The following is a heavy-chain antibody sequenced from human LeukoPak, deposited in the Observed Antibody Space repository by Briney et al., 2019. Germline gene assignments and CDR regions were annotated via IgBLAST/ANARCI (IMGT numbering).Heavy chain of an antibody. D-gene: IGHD3-10*01. Sequence: PGGSLRLSCAVSGFTFDDYAMHWVRQAPGKGLEWVSGISCGTIGYADSVKGRFTISRDNSKNTLYLQMNSLRAKDTAVYYCAKVPPGEEGVIDYWGQGTLVTVSS. CDR2: ISCGTI. CDR1: GFTFDDYA. CDR3: AKVPPGEEGVIDY. J-gene: IGHJ4*02. V-gene: IGHV3-9*01.